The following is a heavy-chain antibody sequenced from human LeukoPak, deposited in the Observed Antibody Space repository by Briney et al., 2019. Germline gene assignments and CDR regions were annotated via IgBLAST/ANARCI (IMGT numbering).Heavy chain of an antibody. CDR3: AKGFDGWFGELLPDY. V-gene: IGHV3-9*01. CDR2: ISWNSGSI. D-gene: IGHD3-10*01. CDR1: GFTFDDYA. J-gene: IGHJ4*02. Sequence: SGGSLRLSCAASGFTFDDYAMHWVRQAPGKGLEWVSGISWNSGSIGYADSVKGRFTISRDNAKNSLYLQMSSLRAEDTALYYCAKGFDGWFGELLPDYWGQGTLVTVSS.